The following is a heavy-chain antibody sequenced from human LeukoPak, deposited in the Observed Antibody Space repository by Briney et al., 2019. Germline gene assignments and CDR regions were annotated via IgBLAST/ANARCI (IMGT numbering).Heavy chain of an antibody. CDR2: IIPILGIA. V-gene: IGHV1-69*04. CDR1: GGTFSSYA. Sequence: SVKVSCKASGGTFSSYAISWVRQAPGQGLEWMGRIIPILGIANYAQKFQGRVTITADKSTSTAYMELSSLRSEDTAVYYCAREVAMVRGVTHDYWGQGTLVTVSS. D-gene: IGHD3-10*01. CDR3: AREVAMVRGVTHDY. J-gene: IGHJ4*02.